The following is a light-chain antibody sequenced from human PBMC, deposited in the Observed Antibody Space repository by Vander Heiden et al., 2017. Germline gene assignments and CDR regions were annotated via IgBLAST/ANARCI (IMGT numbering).Light chain of an antibody. Sequence: DIVMTQSPLSLPVTPGEPASISCRSSQSLLHDNGYNYLDWYLQKPGQSPQLLIYLGSNRASGVPDRFSGSGSGTDFTLKSSRVEAEDVGIYYCMQVLQTPSTFGQGKRLDIK. V-gene: IGKV2-28*01. CDR2: LGS. CDR1: QSLLHDNGYNY. CDR3: MQVLQTPST. J-gene: IGKJ5*01.